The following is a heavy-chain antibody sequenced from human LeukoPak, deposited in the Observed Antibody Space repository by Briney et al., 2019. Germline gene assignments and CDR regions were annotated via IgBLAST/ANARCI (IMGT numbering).Heavy chain of an antibody. J-gene: IGHJ4*02. D-gene: IGHD3-22*01. Sequence: SETLSLTCAVYGGSFSGYYWSWIRQPPGKGLEWIGEINHSGSTHYNPSLKSRVTISVDTSKNQFSLKLSSVTAADTAVYYCARAANYYDSSGRDYFDYWGQGTLVTVSS. CDR1: GGSFSGYY. CDR2: INHSGST. V-gene: IGHV4-34*01. CDR3: ARAANYYDSSGRDYFDY.